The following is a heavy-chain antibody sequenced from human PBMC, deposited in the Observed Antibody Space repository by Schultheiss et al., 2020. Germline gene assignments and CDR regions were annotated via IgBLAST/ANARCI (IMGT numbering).Heavy chain of an antibody. V-gene: IGHV3-64*01. CDR3: ARAFHPAAAGRELFDY. D-gene: IGHD6-13*01. CDR2: ISSNGGST. Sequence: GGSLRLSCAASGFTFSSYAMHWVRQAPGKGLEYVSAISSNGGSTYYANSVKGRFTISRDNAKNSLYLQMNSLTADDTAVYYCARAFHPAAAGRELFDYWGQGALVTVSS. J-gene: IGHJ4*02. CDR1: GFTFSSYA.